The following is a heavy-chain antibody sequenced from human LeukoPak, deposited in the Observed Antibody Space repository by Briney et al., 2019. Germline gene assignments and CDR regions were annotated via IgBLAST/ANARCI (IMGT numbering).Heavy chain of an antibody. CDR3: ARGSSRLIAAAGTGFDY. CDR1: GGSFRGYY. V-gene: IGHV4-34*01. CDR2: INHSGST. D-gene: IGHD6-13*01. J-gene: IGHJ4*02. Sequence: SETLSLTCAVYGGSFRGYYWSWIRQPPGKGLEWIGEINHSGSTNYNPSLKSRVTISVDTSKNQFSLKLSSVTAADTAVYYCARGSSRLIAAAGTGFDYWGQGTLVTVSS.